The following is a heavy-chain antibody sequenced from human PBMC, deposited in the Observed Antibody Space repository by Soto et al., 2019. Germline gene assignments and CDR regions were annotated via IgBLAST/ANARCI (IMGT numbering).Heavy chain of an antibody. Sequence: GGSLRLSCAASGFTFSSYGMHWFRQAPGKGLEWVAVISYDGSNKYYADSVKGRFTISRDNSKNTLYLQMNSLRAEDTAVYYCAKDLKPGIAAAGPPWFDPWGQGTLVTVSS. CDR3: AKDLKPGIAAAGPPWFDP. D-gene: IGHD6-13*01. J-gene: IGHJ5*02. CDR1: GFTFSSYG. V-gene: IGHV3-30*18. CDR2: ISYDGSNK.